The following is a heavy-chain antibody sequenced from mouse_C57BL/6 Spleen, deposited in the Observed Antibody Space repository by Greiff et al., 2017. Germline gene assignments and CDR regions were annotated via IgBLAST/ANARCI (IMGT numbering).Heavy chain of an antibody. J-gene: IGHJ4*01. D-gene: IGHD1-1*01. Sequence: VQLQQSGAELVRPGTSVKVSCTASGYAFTNYLIEWVKQRPGQGLEWIGVINPGSGGTNYNEKFKGKATLTADKSSSTAYMQLSSLTSEDAAVYFCARFSRGYAMDYWGQGTSVTVSS. CDR1: GYAFTNYL. CDR3: ARFSRGYAMDY. V-gene: IGHV1-54*01. CDR2: INPGSGGT.